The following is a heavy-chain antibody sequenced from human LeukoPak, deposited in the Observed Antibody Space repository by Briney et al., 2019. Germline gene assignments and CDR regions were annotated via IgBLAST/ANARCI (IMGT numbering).Heavy chain of an antibody. CDR3: TRVRYYYDSSGYYSDAFDI. J-gene: IGHJ3*02. V-gene: IGHV4-34*01. CDR2: INHSGST. D-gene: IGHD3-22*01. CDR1: GGSFSGYY. Sequence: SETLSLTCAVYGGSFSGYYWSWISQPPGKGLEWIGEINHSGSTNYNPSLKSRVTISVDTSKNQFSLELSSVTAADTAVYYCTRVRYYYDSSGYYSDAFDIWGQGTMVTVSS.